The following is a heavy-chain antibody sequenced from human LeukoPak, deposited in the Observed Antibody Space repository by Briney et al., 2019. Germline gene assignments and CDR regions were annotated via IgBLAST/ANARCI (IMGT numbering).Heavy chain of an antibody. CDR3: ARDRRYCSSTSCPDHGMDV. J-gene: IGHJ6*02. CDR2: IYYSGST. Sequence: SQTLSLTCTVSGGSLSSGGYYWRWIRQHPGKGLEWIGYIYYSGSTYYNPSLKSRVTISVDTSKNQFSLKLSSVTAADTAVYYCARDRRYCSSTSCPDHGMDVWGQGTTVTVSS. D-gene: IGHD2-2*01. V-gene: IGHV4-31*03. CDR1: GGSLSSGGYY.